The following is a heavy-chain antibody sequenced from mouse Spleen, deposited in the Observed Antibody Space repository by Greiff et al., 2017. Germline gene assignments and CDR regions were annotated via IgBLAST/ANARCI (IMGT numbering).Heavy chain of an antibody. Sequence: QVQLQQPGAELVKPGASVKLSCKASGYTFTSYWMHWVKQRPGQGLEWIGMIHPNSGSTNYNEKFKSKATLTVDKSSSTAYMQLSSLTSEDSAVYYCARSSMITTGIDYWGQGTTLTVSS. J-gene: IGHJ2*01. D-gene: IGHD2-4*01. CDR1: GYTFTSYW. V-gene: IGHV1-64*01. CDR3: ARSSMITTGIDY. CDR2: IHPNSGST.